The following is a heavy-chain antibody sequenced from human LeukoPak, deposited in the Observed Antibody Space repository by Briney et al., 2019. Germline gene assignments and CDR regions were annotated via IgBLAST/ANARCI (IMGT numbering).Heavy chain of an antibody. V-gene: IGHV3-49*03. CDR2: IRSKAYGGTT. CDR3: TRDEAGFPPEPFDY. Sequence: GGSLRLSCTASGFTFGDYAMSWFRQAPGKGLEWVGFIRSKAYGGTTEYAASVKGRFTISRDDSKSIAYLQMNSLKTEDTAVYYCTRDEAGFPPEPFDYWGQGTLVTVSS. D-gene: IGHD6-19*01. J-gene: IGHJ4*02. CDR1: GFTFGDYA.